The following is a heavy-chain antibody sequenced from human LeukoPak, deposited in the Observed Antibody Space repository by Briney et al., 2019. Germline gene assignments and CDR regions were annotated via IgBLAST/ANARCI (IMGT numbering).Heavy chain of an antibody. CDR2: ISGSGGST. Sequence: PGGSLRLSCAASGFTFSSYAMSWVRQAPGKGLEWVSAISGSGGSTYYADSVKGRFTISRDNSKNTLYPQMNSLRAEDTAVYYCAKDPDDSSGSNYWGQGTLVTVSS. D-gene: IGHD3-22*01. CDR3: AKDPDDSSGSNY. CDR1: GFTFSSYA. V-gene: IGHV3-23*01. J-gene: IGHJ4*02.